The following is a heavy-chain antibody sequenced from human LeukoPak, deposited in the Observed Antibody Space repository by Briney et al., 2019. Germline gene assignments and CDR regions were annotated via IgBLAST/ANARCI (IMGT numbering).Heavy chain of an antibody. CDR1: GYTFTGYY. Sequence: PWASVKVSCKASGYTFTGYYMHWVRQAPGQGLEWMGWINPNSGGTNYAQKFHGRVTLTRDTSINTAYMELSSLRSDDTAVYYCARVRGQQLGVIDYWGQGTLVTVSS. CDR2: INPNSGGT. V-gene: IGHV1-2*02. J-gene: IGHJ4*02. D-gene: IGHD3-10*01. CDR3: ARVRGQQLGVIDY.